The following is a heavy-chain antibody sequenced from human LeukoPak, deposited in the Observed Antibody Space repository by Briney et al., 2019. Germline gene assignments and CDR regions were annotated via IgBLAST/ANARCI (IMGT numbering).Heavy chain of an antibody. Sequence: SETLSLTCTVSGGSISSYYWSWIRQPPGKGLEWIGYIYYSGSTNYNPSLKSRVTISVDTSKNQFSLKLSSVTAADTAVYYCARHRDIGYYYYGMDFWGQGTTVTVSS. CDR3: ARHRDIGYYYYGMDF. CDR2: IYYSGST. J-gene: IGHJ6*02. V-gene: IGHV4-59*08. D-gene: IGHD5-12*01. CDR1: GGSISSYY.